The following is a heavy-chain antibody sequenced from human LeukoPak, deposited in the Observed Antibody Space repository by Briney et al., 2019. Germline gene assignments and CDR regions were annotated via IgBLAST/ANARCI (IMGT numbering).Heavy chain of an antibody. V-gene: IGHV3-33*06. CDR1: GFTFSSYG. CDR3: AKASANDFWSGYLDY. Sequence: PGRSLRLSCAASGFTFSSYGMHWVRQAPGKGLEWVAVIWYDGSDKYYADSVKGRFTISRDNSKNTLYLQMNSLRAEDTAVYYCAKASANDFWSGYLDYWGQGTLVTVSS. CDR2: IWYDGSDK. D-gene: IGHD3-3*01. J-gene: IGHJ4*02.